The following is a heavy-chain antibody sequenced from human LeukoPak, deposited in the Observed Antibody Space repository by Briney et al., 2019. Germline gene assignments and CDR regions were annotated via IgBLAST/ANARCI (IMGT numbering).Heavy chain of an antibody. J-gene: IGHJ5*02. CDR2: ISGSGGST. Sequence: GGSLRFSCAASGFTFSSYAMSWVRQAPGKGLEWVSAISGSGGSTYYADSVKGRFTISRDNSKNTLYLQMNSLRAEDTAVYYCAKSESSGWYRKWFDPWGQGTLVTVSS. CDR1: GFTFSSYA. D-gene: IGHD6-19*01. CDR3: AKSESSGWYRKWFDP. V-gene: IGHV3-23*01.